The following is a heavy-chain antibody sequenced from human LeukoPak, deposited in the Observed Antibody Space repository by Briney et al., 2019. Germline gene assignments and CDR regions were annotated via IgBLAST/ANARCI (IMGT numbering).Heavy chain of an antibody. D-gene: IGHD3-22*01. CDR3: ARDRLPYITYYYDSSGFDY. J-gene: IGHJ4*02. CDR1: GFTFSSYW. CDR2: IKQDGSEK. Sequence: GGSLGLSCAASGFTFSSYWMSWVRQAPGKGLEWVANIKQDGSEKYYVDSVKGRFTISRDNAKNSLYLQMNSLRAEDTAVYYCARDRLPYITYYYDSSGFDYWGQGTLVTVSS. V-gene: IGHV3-7*01.